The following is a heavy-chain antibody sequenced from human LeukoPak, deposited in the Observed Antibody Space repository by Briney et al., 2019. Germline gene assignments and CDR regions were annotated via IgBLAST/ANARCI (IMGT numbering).Heavy chain of an antibody. Sequence: SVKVSCKASGGTFSSYAISWVRQAPGQGLEWMGGIIPIFGTANYAQKFQGRVTITADESTSTAYMELSSLRSEDTAVYYCASASSGWYNVRDYWGQGTLVTVSS. J-gene: IGHJ4*02. V-gene: IGHV1-69*13. CDR2: IIPIFGTA. D-gene: IGHD6-13*01. CDR1: GGTFSSYA. CDR3: ASASSGWYNVRDY.